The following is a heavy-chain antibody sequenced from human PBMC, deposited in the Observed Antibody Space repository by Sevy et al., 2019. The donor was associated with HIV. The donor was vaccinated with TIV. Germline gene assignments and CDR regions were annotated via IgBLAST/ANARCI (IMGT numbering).Heavy chain of an antibody. CDR1: GGSISSGGYY. CDR3: ARDRRLVYYYYGMDV. V-gene: IGHV4-31*03. Sequence: SETLSLTCTVSGGSISSGGYYWSWIRQHPGKGLEWIGYIYYSGSTYYNPSLKSRVTISVDTSKNQFSLKLSSVTAAGTAVYYCARDRRLVYYYYGMDVWGQGTTVTVSS. CDR2: IYYSGST. J-gene: IGHJ6*02.